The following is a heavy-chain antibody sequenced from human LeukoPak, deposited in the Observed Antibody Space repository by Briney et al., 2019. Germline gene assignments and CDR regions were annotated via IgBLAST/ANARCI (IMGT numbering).Heavy chain of an antibody. CDR2: IYYSGST. CDR3: ARDSKYYDSSGYYYYFDY. D-gene: IGHD3-22*01. CDR1: GGSISSSSYY. Sequence: SETLSLICTVSGGSISSSSYYWGWIRQPPGKGLEWIGSIYYSGSTYYNPSLKSRVTISVDTSKNQFSLKLSSVTAADTAVYYCARDSKYYDSSGYYYYFDYWGQGTLVTVSS. V-gene: IGHV4-39*07. J-gene: IGHJ4*02.